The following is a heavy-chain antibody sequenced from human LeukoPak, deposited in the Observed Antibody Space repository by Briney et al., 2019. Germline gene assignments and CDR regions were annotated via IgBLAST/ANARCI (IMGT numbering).Heavy chain of an antibody. Sequence: SETMSLTCTVSGGSISSYYWSWIQQPAGKGLEWIGRIYTSGSTNYNPSLKSRVTMSVDTSKNQFSLKLSSVTAADTAVYYCARTAAVAGTARYYYYYGMDVWGQGTTVTVSS. D-gene: IGHD6-19*01. CDR1: GGSISSYY. V-gene: IGHV4-4*07. CDR3: ARTAAVAGTARYYYYYGMDV. J-gene: IGHJ6*02. CDR2: IYTSGST.